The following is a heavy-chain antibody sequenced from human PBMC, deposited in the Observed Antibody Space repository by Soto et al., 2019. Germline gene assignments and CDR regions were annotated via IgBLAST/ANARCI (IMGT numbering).Heavy chain of an antibody. Sequence: PSETLSLTCTVSGGSVSSGDYYWSWIRQPPGKGLEWIGYIYYSGSTNYNPSLKSRVFISVDTSKNLFSLKLTSVTAADTAVYYCARIPVDTSMIYWLDPWGQGTLVTVSS. J-gene: IGHJ5*02. V-gene: IGHV4-61*08. CDR1: GGSVSSGDYY. CDR3: ARIPVDTSMIYWLDP. D-gene: IGHD5-18*01. CDR2: IYYSGST.